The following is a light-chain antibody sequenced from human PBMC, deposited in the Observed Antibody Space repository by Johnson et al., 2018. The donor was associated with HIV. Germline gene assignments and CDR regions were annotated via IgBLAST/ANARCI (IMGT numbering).Light chain of an antibody. CDR2: DNN. V-gene: IGLV1-51*01. CDR1: SSNIGNNY. CDR3: GTLDSSLSGYV. Sequence: SVLTQPPSVSAAPGQKVTISCSGSSSNIGNNYVSWYQQLPGTAPKLLIYDNNKRPSGIPDRFSGSKSGTSATLGITGLQTGDEADYYCGTLDSSLSGYVFGAGTKSTCL. J-gene: IGLJ1*01.